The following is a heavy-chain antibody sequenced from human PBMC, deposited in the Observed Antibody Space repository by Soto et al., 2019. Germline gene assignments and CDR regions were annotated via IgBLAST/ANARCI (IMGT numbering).Heavy chain of an antibody. J-gene: IGHJ4*02. CDR2: IYWDDDK. D-gene: IGHD3-22*01. CDR1: GFSLSTSGVG. Sequence: QITLKESGPTLVKPTQTLTLTCTFSGFSLSTSGVGVGWIRQPPGKALEWLALIYWDDDKRYSPSLKSRLTITXXTXKXXVVLTMTNMDPVDTATYYCAHTYYYDSSGYSHFDYWGQGTLVTVSS. CDR3: AHTYYYDSSGYSHFDY. V-gene: IGHV2-5*02.